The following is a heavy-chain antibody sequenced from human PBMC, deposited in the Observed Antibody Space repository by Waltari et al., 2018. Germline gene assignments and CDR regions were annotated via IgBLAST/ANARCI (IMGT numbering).Heavy chain of an antibody. J-gene: IGHJ4*02. Sequence: QVQLQESGPGLVKPSETLSLTCTVSGGSISSYYWSWIRQPPGKGLEWIGYIYYSGSTNYNPSLKSRVTISVDTSKNQFSLKLSSVTAADTAVYYCARGVTSSGWYYFDYWGQGTLVTVSS. V-gene: IGHV4-59*01. CDR2: IYYSGST. CDR3: ARGVTSSGWYYFDY. CDR1: GGSISSYY. D-gene: IGHD6-19*01.